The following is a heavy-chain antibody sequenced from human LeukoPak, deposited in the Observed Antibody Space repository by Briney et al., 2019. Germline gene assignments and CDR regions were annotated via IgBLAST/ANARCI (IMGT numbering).Heavy chain of an antibody. J-gene: IGHJ3*02. CDR1: GFTFSSYA. Sequence: PGGSLRLSCAASGFTFSSYAMSWVRQAPGKGLEWVSAISGSGGSTYYADSVKGRFTISRDNSKNTLYLQMNSLRAEDTAVYYCAKVGVLLAADTGGRDAFDIWGQGTMVTVSS. CDR2: ISGSGGST. D-gene: IGHD6-13*01. CDR3: AKVGVLLAADTGGRDAFDI. V-gene: IGHV3-23*01.